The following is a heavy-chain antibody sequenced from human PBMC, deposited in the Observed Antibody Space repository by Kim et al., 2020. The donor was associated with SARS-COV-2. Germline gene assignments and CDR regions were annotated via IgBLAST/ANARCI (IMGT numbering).Heavy chain of an antibody. Sequence: GGSLRLSCAASGFTFSGYAMNWVRQAPGKGLEWVASISGSGDGTYYADSVKGRFTVSRDNAKNALYLQMNSLRGGDTAVYYCSKSLNYEEPRPYCFHYWGQGSLVTVSS. CDR2: ISGSGDGT. CDR1: GFTFSGYA. D-gene: IGHD1-7*01. J-gene: IGHJ4*02. CDR3: SKSLNYEEPRPYCFHY. V-gene: IGHV3-23*01.